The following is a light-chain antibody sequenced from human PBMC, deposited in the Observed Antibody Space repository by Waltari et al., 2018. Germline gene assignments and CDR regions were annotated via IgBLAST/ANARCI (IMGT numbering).Light chain of an antibody. CDR1: QSISSY. Sequence: DIQMTQSPSSLSASVGDRVPITCRASQSISSYLNWYQQKPGKAPKRLIYAASSLQSGVPSRFSGSGSGTDFTLTISSLQPEDFATYYCQQSYSTLFTFGPGTKVDIK. CDR2: AAS. CDR3: QQSYSTLFT. J-gene: IGKJ3*01. V-gene: IGKV1-39*01.